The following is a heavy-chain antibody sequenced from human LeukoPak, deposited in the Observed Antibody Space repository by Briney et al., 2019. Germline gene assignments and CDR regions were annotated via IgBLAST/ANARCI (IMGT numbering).Heavy chain of an antibody. V-gene: IGHV3-23*01. CDR1: GFTFSSYG. J-gene: IGHJ6*03. Sequence: PGGSLRLSCAASGFTFSSYGMSWVRQAPGKGLEWVSAISGSGGSTYYADSVKGRFTISRDNSKNTLYLQMNSLRAEDTAVYYCAKGSRTYYDILTGYYRGYYYYYMDVWGKGTTVTISS. D-gene: IGHD3-9*01. CDR3: AKGSRTYYDILTGYYRGYYYYYMDV. CDR2: ISGSGGST.